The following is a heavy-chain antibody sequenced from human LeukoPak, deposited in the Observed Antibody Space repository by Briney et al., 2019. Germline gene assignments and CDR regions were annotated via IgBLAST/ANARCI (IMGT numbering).Heavy chain of an antibody. CDR2: INSDGSRI. Sequence: GGSLRLSCAASGFTFTSYWMHWVRQAPGKGLVWVSRINSDGSRIDYADSVKGRFTISRDNAKNTVYLQLNSLRDEDTAVYFCARATATRTRFDYWGQGTLVTVSS. D-gene: IGHD1-14*01. V-gene: IGHV3-74*01. J-gene: IGHJ4*02. CDR1: GFTFTSYW. CDR3: ARATATRTRFDY.